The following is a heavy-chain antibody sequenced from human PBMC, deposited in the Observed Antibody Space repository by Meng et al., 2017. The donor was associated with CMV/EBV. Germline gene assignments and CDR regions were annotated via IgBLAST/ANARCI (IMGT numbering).Heavy chain of an antibody. CDR2: IYPAHSDT. D-gene: IGHD5/OR15-5a*01. CDR1: GYNFANSW. J-gene: IGHJ4*02. V-gene: IGHV5-51*01. CDR3: PRHVSRYSVDY. Sequence: KVSCKGSGYNFANSWIVWVRQMPGKGLEWMGIIYPAHSDTSYSPSFQGQVTLSADKSISTAYLQCSSLKTSDTATYYCPRHVSRYSVDYWGQGTLVTVSS.